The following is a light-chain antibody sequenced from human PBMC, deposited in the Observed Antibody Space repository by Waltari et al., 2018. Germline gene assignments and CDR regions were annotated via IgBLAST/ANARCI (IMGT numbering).Light chain of an antibody. CDR2: AAS. J-gene: IGKJ1*01. CDR3: QQSYNTPPVT. Sequence: DILMTQSPSSLSASVGDRVTITCRASQDISNCLNWYQQKPGKAPNLLIYAASSLETGVPERFSGSGSGTDFTLTISSLQPDDFGTYYCQQSYNTPPVTFGPGTKVDIK. V-gene: IGKV1-39*01. CDR1: QDISNC.